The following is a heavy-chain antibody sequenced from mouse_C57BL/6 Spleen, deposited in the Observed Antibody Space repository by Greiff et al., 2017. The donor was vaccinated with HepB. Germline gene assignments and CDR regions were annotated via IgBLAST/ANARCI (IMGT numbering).Heavy chain of an antibody. V-gene: IGHV1-7*01. CDR2: INPSSGYT. J-gene: IGHJ1*03. D-gene: IGHD1-1*01. CDR1: GYTFTSYW. Sequence: QVQLLQSGAELAKPGASVKLSCKASGYTFTSYWMHWVKQRPGQGLEWMVNINPSSGYTKYNQKFKDKGTLTADKSSSTTYMQLSSRTYEDSAVYYCAREGYYGSSRYWYFGVWGTATTVTVSS. CDR3: AREGYYGSSRYWYFGV.